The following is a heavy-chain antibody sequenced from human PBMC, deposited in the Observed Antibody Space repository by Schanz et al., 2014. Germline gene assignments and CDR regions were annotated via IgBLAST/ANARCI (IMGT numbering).Heavy chain of an antibody. D-gene: IGHD6-19*01. CDR1: GDSISSTSYY. CDR3: ARLWGGWRIPDY. V-gene: IGHV4-39*01. CDR2: IYYSGST. J-gene: IGHJ4*02. Sequence: QLQMQESGPGLVKPSETLSLTCSVSGDSISSTSYYWGWIRQPPGRGLEWFGVIYYSGSTYYNASLRGGAPIPVDPSKNQFPLKLNSVTAADSAVYYCARLWGGWRIPDYWGQGTLVTVSS.